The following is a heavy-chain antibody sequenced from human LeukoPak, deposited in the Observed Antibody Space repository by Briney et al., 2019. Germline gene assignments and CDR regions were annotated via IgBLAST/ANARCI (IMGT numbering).Heavy chain of an antibody. CDR1: GFSLSAYG. D-gene: IGHD6-13*01. CDR3: ARSQSSSLIDY. V-gene: IGHV3-33*01. J-gene: IGHJ4*02. CDR2: IWYDGTSK. Sequence: GGSQRLSCAGSGFSLSAYGVHWVRQAPGKGLEWVAVIWYDGTSKDYADSVKGRFTFSRDNSKNTLYLQMNSLTVEDTAVYYCARSQSSSLIDYWGQGTLVTVSS.